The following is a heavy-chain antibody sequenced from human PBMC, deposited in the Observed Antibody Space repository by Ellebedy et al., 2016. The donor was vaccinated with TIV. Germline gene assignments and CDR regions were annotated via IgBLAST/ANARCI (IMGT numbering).Heavy chain of an antibody. J-gene: IGHJ4*02. D-gene: IGHD1-26*01. Sequence: PGGSLRLSCTASGFTFSSYAMGWIRQAPGKGLEWVSRISRDGDIRGYAEFAKGRFTVSRDNTKNTLYLQMSGLRADDSAVYYCATDEGGSYDSWGQGNRVSVSS. CDR3: ATDEGGSYDS. CDR2: ISRDGDIR. V-gene: IGHV3-74*01. CDR1: GFTFSSYA.